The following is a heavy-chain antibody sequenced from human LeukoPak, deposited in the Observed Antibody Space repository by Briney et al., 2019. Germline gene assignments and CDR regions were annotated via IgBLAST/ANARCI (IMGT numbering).Heavy chain of an antibody. CDR1: GYTFTSYD. CDR2: MNPNSGNT. D-gene: IGHD6-6*01. J-gene: IGHJ5*02. CDR3: AREGSSSPIWFDP. Sequence: ASVKVSCKASGYTFTSYDINWVRQATGQGFEWMGWMNPNSGNTGYAQKFQGRVTMTRNTSISTAYMELSSLRSEDTAVYYCAREGSSSPIWFDPWGQGTLVTVSS. V-gene: IGHV1-8*01.